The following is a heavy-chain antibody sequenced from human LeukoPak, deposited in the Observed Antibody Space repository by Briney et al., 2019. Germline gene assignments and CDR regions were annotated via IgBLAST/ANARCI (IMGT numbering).Heavy chain of an antibody. CDR3: AASYGSGSYYCDY. CDR2: ISGSGGST. CDR1: GFTFSSYA. D-gene: IGHD3-10*01. J-gene: IGHJ4*02. V-gene: IGHV3-23*01. Sequence: PGGSLRLSCAASGFTFSSYAMSWVRQAPGKGLEWVSAISGSGGSTYYADSVKGRFTISRDNSKNTLYPQMNSLRAEDTAVYYCAASYGSGSYYCDYWGQGTLVTVSS.